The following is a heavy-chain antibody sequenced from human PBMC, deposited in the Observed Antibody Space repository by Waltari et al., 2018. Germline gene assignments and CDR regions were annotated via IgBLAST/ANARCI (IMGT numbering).Heavy chain of an antibody. CDR3: AKSRGFEY. J-gene: IGHJ4*02. V-gene: IGHV3-7*01. D-gene: IGHD2-2*01. Sequence: EVQLVESGGGLVQLGGSLRLACGASGSTFSSYCMSWVRHTPGKGLEWVANINYDGSQKYYVDSVKGRFTISRDNAKNSVYLQMNSLRVEDTAVYYCAKSRGFEYWGQGTLITVSS. CDR1: GSTFSSYC. CDR2: INYDGSQK.